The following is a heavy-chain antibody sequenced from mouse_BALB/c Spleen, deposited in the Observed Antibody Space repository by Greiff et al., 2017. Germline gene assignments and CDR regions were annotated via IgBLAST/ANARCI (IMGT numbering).Heavy chain of an antibody. CDR1: GFNIKDTY. V-gene: IGHV14-3*02. J-gene: IGHJ4*01. Sequence: EVKLVESGAELVKPGASVKLSCTASGFNIKDTYMHWVKQRPEQGLEWIGRIDPANGNTKYDPKFQGKATITADTSSNTAYLQLSSLTSEDTAVYYCAPYDYDVGYAMDYWGQGTSVTVSS. D-gene: IGHD2-4*01. CDR2: IDPANGNT. CDR3: APYDYDVGYAMDY.